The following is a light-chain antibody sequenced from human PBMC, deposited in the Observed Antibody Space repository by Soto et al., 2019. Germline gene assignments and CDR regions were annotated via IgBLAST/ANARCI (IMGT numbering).Light chain of an antibody. J-gene: IGKJ5*01. CDR2: DTS. Sequence: EVVMTQSPATLSVSPGEGVTLSCRASQGIGDTLAWYQHKPGQTPRLLIYDTSNRATGIPDRFSGSGSGADFTLTISRLEPEDSAVYYCQKRHNWPPITFGQGTRLEN. CDR1: QGIGDT. V-gene: IGKV3-11*01. CDR3: QKRHNWPPIT.